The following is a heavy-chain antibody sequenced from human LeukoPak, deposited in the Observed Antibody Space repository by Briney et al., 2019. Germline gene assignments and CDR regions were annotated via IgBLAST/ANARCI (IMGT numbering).Heavy chain of an antibody. Sequence: GGSLRLSCAASGFTFSSYDMHWVRQATGKGLEWVSAIGTAGDTYYPGSVKGRFTISRENAKNSLYLQMNSLRAGDTAVYYCARFRSSGGESAFDIWGQGTMVTVSS. J-gene: IGHJ3*02. CDR3: ARFRSSGGESAFDI. CDR1: GFTFSSYD. D-gene: IGHD6-19*01. V-gene: IGHV3-13*01. CDR2: IGTAGDT.